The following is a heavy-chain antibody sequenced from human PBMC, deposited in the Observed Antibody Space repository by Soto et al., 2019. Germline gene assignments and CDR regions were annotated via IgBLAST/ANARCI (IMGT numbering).Heavy chain of an antibody. J-gene: IGHJ3*02. CDR3: AKALPDILTGYHYAFDI. D-gene: IGHD3-9*01. Sequence: PGGSLRLSCAASGFTFSDYYMSWVRQSPGKGLEWVAVISRNSGSICYADSVKGRFTISRDNAKNSLYLQMNSLRAEDTALYYCAKALPDILTGYHYAFDIWGQGTMDTVSS. V-gene: IGHV3-11*01. CDR1: GFTFSDYY. CDR2: ISRNSGSI.